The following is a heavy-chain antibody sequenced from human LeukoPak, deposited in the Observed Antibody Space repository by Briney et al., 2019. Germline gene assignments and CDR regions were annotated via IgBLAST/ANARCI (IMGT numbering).Heavy chain of an antibody. D-gene: IGHD3-10*01. V-gene: IGHV4-30-4*01. CDR3: ARGLGYYYGSGSYYNPGGYFDY. Sequence: SETLSLTCTVSGGSISSGDYYWSWIRQPPGKGLEWIGYIYYSGSTYYNPSLKSRVTISVDTSKNQFSPKLSSVTAADTAVYYCARGLGYYYGSGSYYNPGGYFDYWGQGTLVTVSS. J-gene: IGHJ4*02. CDR2: IYYSGST. CDR1: GGSISSGDYY.